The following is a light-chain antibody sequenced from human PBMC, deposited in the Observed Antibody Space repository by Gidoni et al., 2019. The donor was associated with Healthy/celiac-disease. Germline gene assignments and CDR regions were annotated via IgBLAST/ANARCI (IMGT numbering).Light chain of an antibody. CDR2: AAS. CDR1: QSISSY. V-gene: IGKV1-39*01. CDR3: QQSYSTPIT. Sequence: DLQMTPSPSSLSASVGDRVTITCRASQSISSYLNWYQQKPGKAPKLLIYAASSLQSGVPSSFSGSGSGTDFTLTISSLQPEDFANYYCQQSYSTPITFGQGTRLEIK. J-gene: IGKJ5*01.